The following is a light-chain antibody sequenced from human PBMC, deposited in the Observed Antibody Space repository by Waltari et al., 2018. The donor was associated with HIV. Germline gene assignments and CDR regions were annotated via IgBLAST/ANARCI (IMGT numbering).Light chain of an antibody. CDR2: EGS. CDR3: CSYAGSVV. V-gene: IGLV2-23*01. Sequence: LTQPASVSGSPGQSITISCTGTRSDVGSYNLVSWYQQHPGKAPKLMIYEGSKRPSGVSIRFSGSKSGNTASLTISGLQAEDEADYYCCSYAGSVVFGGGTKLTVL. CDR1: RSDVGSYNL. J-gene: IGLJ2*01.